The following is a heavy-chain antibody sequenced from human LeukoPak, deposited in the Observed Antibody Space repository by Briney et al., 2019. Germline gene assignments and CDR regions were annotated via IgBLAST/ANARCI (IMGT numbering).Heavy chain of an antibody. CDR3: ASPQAAYCGGDCYSP. J-gene: IGHJ3*01. D-gene: IGHD2-21*02. CDR2: TYPDDSDT. Sequence: SGESLNISCKGSGYTFGSSWIGWVRQIPGKGLGWVGITYPDDSDTRYSPSFQGQVTISLDRSINTAYLQWSSLKASDTAIYYCASPQAAYCGGDCYSPWGQGTMVTVSS. CDR1: GYTFGSSW. V-gene: IGHV5-51*01.